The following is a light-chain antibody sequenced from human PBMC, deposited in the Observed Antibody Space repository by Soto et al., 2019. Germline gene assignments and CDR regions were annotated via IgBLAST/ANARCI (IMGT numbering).Light chain of an antibody. J-gene: IGKJ1*01. CDR1: QTISSW. Sequence: DIQMTQSHSTLSGSKGDRVTITCRASQTISSWLAWYQQKPGKAPKLLIYKASTLKSGVPSRFSGSGSGTEFTLTISSLQPDDFATYYCQHYNSYSEAFGQGTNVDIK. CDR2: KAS. CDR3: QHYNSYSEA. V-gene: IGKV1-5*03.